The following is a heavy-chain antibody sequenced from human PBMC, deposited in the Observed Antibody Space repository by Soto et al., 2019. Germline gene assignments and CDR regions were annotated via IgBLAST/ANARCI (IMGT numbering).Heavy chain of an antibody. V-gene: IGHV3-7*05. CDR2: IKKDGSRT. J-gene: IGHJ3*02. D-gene: IGHD3-10*01. Sequence: EAQLVESGGGLVQPGGSLRLSCEASGFSLGSYWMPWVRQAPGKGLEWVANIKKDGSRTSYLDSVRGRFTISRDNVGNSLSLQMDSLRAEVTGLYFCASDVSPGTSTLYLDAFDIWGQGTMVTVSS. CDR3: ASDVSPGTSTLYLDAFDI. CDR1: GFSLGSYW.